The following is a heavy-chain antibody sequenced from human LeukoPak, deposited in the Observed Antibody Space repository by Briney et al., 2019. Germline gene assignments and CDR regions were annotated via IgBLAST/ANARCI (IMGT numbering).Heavy chain of an antibody. CDR1: GYTFTGYD. V-gene: IGHV1-8*01. D-gene: IGHD5-18*01. CDR2: MNPNSGNT. CDR3: ARRYTYGSDFDH. J-gene: IGHJ4*02. Sequence: ASVKVSCKASGYTFTGYDINWVRQATGQGLEWMGWMNPNSGNTGYAQKFQGRVTMTRNTSISTAYMDLSGLRSEDTAVYFCARRYTYGSDFDHWGQGTLVTVSS.